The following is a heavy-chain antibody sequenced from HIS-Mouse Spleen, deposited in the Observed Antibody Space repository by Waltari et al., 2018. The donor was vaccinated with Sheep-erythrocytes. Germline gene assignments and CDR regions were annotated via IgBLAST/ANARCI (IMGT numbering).Heavy chain of an antibody. Sequence: EVQLVESGGGLVKPGGSLRLSCAASGFTFSSYSMNWVRQAPGKGLEWCSSISSSSSYIYYAYSVKGRFTISSDNAKNSLYLQMNSLRAEDTAVYYCARAGYSGEYYFDYWGQGTLVTVSS. V-gene: IGHV3-21*01. J-gene: IGHJ4*02. CDR2: ISSSSSYI. CDR3: ARAGYSGEYYFDY. CDR1: GFTFSSYS. D-gene: IGHD5-12*01.